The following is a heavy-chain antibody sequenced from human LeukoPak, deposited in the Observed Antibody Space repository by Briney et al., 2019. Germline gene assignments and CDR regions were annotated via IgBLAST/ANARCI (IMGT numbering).Heavy chain of an antibody. Sequence: SETLSLTCAVYGGSFSGYYWSWIRQPPGKGLEWIGEINHSGSTNYNPSLKSRVTISVDTSKNQFSLELSSVTAADTAVYYCARRGDIVVVPAAIGYFDYWGQGTLVTVSS. CDR1: GGSFSGYY. D-gene: IGHD2-2*01. CDR3: ARRGDIVVVPAAIGYFDY. V-gene: IGHV4-34*01. J-gene: IGHJ4*02. CDR2: INHSGST.